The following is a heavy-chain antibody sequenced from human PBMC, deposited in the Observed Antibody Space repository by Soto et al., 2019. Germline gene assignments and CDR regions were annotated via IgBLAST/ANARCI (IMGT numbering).Heavy chain of an antibody. CDR3: AKDSSGYPGGYFDY. CDR2: ISGSGGST. D-gene: IGHD3-22*01. J-gene: IGHJ4*02. CDR1: GFTFSSYA. Sequence: EVQLLESGGGLVQPGGSLRLSCAASGFTFSSYAMSWVRQAPGKGLEWVAAISGSGGSTYYADSVKGRFTISRDNSKNTLYLQMNSLRAEDTAVYYWAKDSSGYPGGYFDYWGQGTLVTVSS. V-gene: IGHV3-23*01.